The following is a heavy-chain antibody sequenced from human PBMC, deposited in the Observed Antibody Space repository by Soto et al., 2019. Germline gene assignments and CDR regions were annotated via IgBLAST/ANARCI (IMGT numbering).Heavy chain of an antibody. D-gene: IGHD1-26*01. Sequence: QVQLQESGPGLVKPSGTLSLTCTVSGASISSTSSGDWWSWVRQPPGKGLEWIGEIHHSGSTNYNPSLKSRVTMSVDESQNQFSLRLSSVTAADTAVYYCAKMVGSTLVAYWGQGTLVPVSS. CDR2: IHHSGST. CDR1: GASISSTSSGDW. J-gene: IGHJ4*02. V-gene: IGHV4-4*02. CDR3: AKMVGSTLVAY.